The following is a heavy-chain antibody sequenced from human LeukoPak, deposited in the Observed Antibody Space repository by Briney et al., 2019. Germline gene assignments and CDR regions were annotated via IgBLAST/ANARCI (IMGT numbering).Heavy chain of an antibody. J-gene: IGHJ3*02. CDR3: ARHGIEYYGSGPGAEDAFDI. V-gene: IGHV5-51*01. D-gene: IGHD3-10*01. Sequence: GESLKISCKGSGYSFTSYWIGWVRQMPGKGLEWMGITYPGDSDTRYSPSFQGQVTISADKSISTAYLQWSSLKASDTAMYYCARHGIEYYGSGPGAEDAFDIWGQGTMVTVSS. CDR2: TYPGDSDT. CDR1: GYSFTSYW.